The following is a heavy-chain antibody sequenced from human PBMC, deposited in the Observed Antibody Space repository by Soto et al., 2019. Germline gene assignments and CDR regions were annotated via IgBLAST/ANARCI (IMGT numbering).Heavy chain of an antibody. J-gene: IGHJ5*02. Sequence: QVQLQQWGAGLLKPSETLSLTCAVYGGSFSGYYWSWIRQPPGKGLAWIGEINHSGSTNYNPSLKRLVTISVDTSKNQFSLKLSSVTAADTAVYYCARGGVGATRDWFDPWGQGTLVTVSS. CDR3: ARGGVGATRDWFDP. CDR2: INHSGST. V-gene: IGHV4-34*01. CDR1: GGSFSGYY. D-gene: IGHD1-26*01.